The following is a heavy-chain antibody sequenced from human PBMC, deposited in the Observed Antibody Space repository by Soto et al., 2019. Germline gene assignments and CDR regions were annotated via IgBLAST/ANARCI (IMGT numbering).Heavy chain of an antibody. D-gene: IGHD5-18*01. CDR2: IYYSGST. CDR3: ARGKGPAMVTPVGFDP. Sequence: QVQLQESGPGLVKPSETLSLTCTVSGGSISSYYWSWIRQPPGKGLEWIGYIYYSGSTNYHPSLKSRVTISVDTSKTQFSLKLSSVTAADTAVYYCARGKGPAMVTPVGFDPWGQGTLVTVSS. V-gene: IGHV4-59*01. CDR1: GGSISSYY. J-gene: IGHJ5*02.